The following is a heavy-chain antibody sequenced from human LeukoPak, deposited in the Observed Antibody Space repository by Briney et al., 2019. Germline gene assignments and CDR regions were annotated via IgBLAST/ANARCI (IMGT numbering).Heavy chain of an antibody. V-gene: IGHV4-38-2*02. Sequence: ASETLSLTCTVSGYSISSGYSWGWIRQSPGEGLEWIGSISHSGSTHYNPSLQSRVTISVDTSKKQFSLKLSSVTAADTAVYYCARSNYDILTGYHYNWFDPWGQGTLVTVSS. CDR2: ISHSGST. CDR3: ARSNYDILTGYHYNWFDP. CDR1: GYSISSGYS. J-gene: IGHJ5*02. D-gene: IGHD3-9*01.